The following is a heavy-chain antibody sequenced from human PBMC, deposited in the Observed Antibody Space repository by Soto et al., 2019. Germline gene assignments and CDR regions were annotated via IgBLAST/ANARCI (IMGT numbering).Heavy chain of an antibody. D-gene: IGHD4-17*01. CDR1: GGTFSTYA. CDR2: IIPMFDTA. J-gene: IGHJ6*02. V-gene: IGHV1-69*12. Sequence: QVQLVQSGAEVKKPGSSVKVSCKASGGTFSTYAISWVRQAPGQGLEWMGGIIPMFDTANYAQKFQGRVTITADDSTSTAYMELSNLRSEVTAVYYCARGDYGGNAYYGMDVWGQGTTVTVSS. CDR3: ARGDYGGNAYYGMDV.